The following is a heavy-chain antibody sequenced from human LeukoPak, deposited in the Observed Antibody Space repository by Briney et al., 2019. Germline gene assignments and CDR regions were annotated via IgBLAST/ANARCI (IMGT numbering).Heavy chain of an antibody. CDR1: GYTFTSYY. D-gene: IGHD3-22*01. V-gene: IGHV1-46*01. CDR2: INPSGGST. CDR3: ARGTASYYYDSSGYLDY. J-gene: IGHJ4*02. Sequence: ASVKVSCKASGYTFTSYYMHWVRQAPGQGLEWMGIINPSGGSTSYAQKFQGRVTMTRDTSTSTVYMELSSLRSEGTAVYYCARGTASYYYDSSGYLDYWGQGTLVTVSS.